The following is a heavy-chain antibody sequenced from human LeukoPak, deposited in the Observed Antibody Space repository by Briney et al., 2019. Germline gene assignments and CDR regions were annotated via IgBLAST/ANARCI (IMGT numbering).Heavy chain of an antibody. D-gene: IGHD4-17*01. V-gene: IGHV1-69*05. Sequence: VASVKVSCKASGGTFSSYAISWVRQAPGQGLEWTGGIIPIFGTANYAQKFQGRVTITTDESTSTAYMELSSLRSEDTAVYYCARGGEYGDYGIDYWGQGTLVTVSS. CDR3: ARGGEYGDYGIDY. J-gene: IGHJ4*02. CDR2: IIPIFGTA. CDR1: GGTFSSYA.